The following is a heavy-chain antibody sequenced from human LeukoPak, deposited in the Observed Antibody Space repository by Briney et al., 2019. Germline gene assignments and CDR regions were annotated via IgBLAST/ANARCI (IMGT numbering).Heavy chain of an antibody. CDR3: AELGITMIGGV. V-gene: IGHV3-48*04. J-gene: IGHJ6*04. CDR2: ISNSGSTI. CDR1: GFTFNRYT. Sequence: GGSLRLSCAASGFTFNRYTMNWVRQAPGKGLEWVSYISNSGSTIYYADSVKGRFTISRDNAKNSLYLQMNSLRAEDTAVYYCAELGITMIGGVWGKGTTVTISS. D-gene: IGHD3-10*02.